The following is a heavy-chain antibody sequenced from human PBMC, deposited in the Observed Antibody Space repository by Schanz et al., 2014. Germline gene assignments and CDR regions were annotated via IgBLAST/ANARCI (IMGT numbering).Heavy chain of an antibody. V-gene: IGHV3-30*18. CDR3: AKCIGWCGRCAFDI. Sequence: QVQLVESGGGVVQPGRSLRLSCAASGFTFSNFGLHWVRQAPGKGLNWVAVISSAGTDKYYADSVQGRFTISRDNSKNTLYLQMTSLIAEDTAVYFCAKCIGWCGRCAFDIWGQGTMVTVSS. D-gene: IGHD6-19*01. CDR2: ISSAGTDK. J-gene: IGHJ3*02. CDR1: GFTFSNFG.